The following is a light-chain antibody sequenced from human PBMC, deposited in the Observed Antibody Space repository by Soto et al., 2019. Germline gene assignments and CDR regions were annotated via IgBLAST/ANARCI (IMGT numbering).Light chain of an antibody. CDR2: GAS. V-gene: IGKV3-20*01. Sequence: EIVLTQSPGTLSLSPGERAALSCRASQSISSSFLAWYQHKPGQAPRLLIHGASSRATGIPDRFSGSGSGTDFTLTISRLDPEDFAVYYCQLYGSSLVTFGHGTKVEIK. CDR1: QSISSSF. J-gene: IGKJ2*01. CDR3: QLYGSSLVT.